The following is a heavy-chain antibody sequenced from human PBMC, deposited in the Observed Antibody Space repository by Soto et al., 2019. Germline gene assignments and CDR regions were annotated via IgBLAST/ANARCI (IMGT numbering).Heavy chain of an antibody. CDR2: IYHSGST. CDR3: ARDQRISGDYGYYYYGMDV. J-gene: IGHJ6*02. V-gene: IGHV4-30-2*01. D-gene: IGHD4-17*01. Sequence: SETLSLTCAVSGGSISSGGYSWSWIRQPPGKGLEWIGYIYHSGSTYYNPSLKSRVTISVDRSKNQFSLKLSSVTAADTAVYYCARDQRISGDYGYYYYGMDVWGQGTTVTVSS. CDR1: GGSISSGGYS.